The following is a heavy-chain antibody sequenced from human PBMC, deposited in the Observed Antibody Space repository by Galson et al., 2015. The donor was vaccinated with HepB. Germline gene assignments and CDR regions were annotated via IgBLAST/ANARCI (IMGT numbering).Heavy chain of an antibody. CDR1: GYTFTSYD. CDR2: MNPNSGNT. J-gene: IGHJ5*02. V-gene: IGHV1-8*01. CDR3: ASHLGYCSSTSCYKWFDP. D-gene: IGHD2-2*02. Sequence: SVKVSCKASGYTFTSYDINWVRQATGQGLEWMGWMNPNSGNTGYAQKFQGRVTMTRNTSISTAYMELSSLRSEDTAVYYCASHLGYCSSTSCYKWFDPWGQGTLVTVSS.